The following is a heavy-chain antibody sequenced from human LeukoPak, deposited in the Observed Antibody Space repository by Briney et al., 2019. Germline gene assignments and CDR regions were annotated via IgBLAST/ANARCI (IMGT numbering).Heavy chain of an antibody. D-gene: IGHD3-9*01. V-gene: IGHV4-34*01. Sequence: PSETRSLTCAVYGGSFSGYYWSWIRQPPGKGLEWIGEINHSGSTNYNPSLKSRVTISVDTSKNQFSLKLSSVTAADTAVYYCARGYDILTGYTRSFDYWGQGTLVTVSS. J-gene: IGHJ4*02. CDR2: INHSGST. CDR1: GGSFSGYY. CDR3: ARGYDILTGYTRSFDY.